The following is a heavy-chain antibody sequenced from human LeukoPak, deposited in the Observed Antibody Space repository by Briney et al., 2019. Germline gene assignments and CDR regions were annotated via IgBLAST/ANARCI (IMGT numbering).Heavy chain of an antibody. J-gene: IGHJ4*02. D-gene: IGHD5-24*01. CDR2: ISYDGSNK. V-gene: IGHV3-30*18. CDR3: AKDKGLRWLQHIDY. CDR1: GFTFSSYG. Sequence: PGGSLRLPCAASGFTFSSYGMHWVRQAPGRGLEWVAVISYDGSNKYYADSVKGRFTISRDNSKNTLYLQMNSLRAEDTAVYYCAKDKGLRWLQHIDYWGQGTLVTVSS.